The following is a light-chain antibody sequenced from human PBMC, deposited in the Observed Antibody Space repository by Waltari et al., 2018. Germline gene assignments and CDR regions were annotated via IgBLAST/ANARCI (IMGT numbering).Light chain of an antibody. CDR3: QQYNEWPYT. Sequence: DTIMTQSPAILSVSPGETATLSCRASKSIGNNLAWYQQTPGQAPRLLIYVASSRGTGIPARFFGAGSGTDFTLTISSLQSEDFAVYYCQQYNEWPYTFGQGTKVDLK. J-gene: IGKJ2*01. CDR1: KSIGNN. CDR2: VAS. V-gene: IGKV3-15*01.